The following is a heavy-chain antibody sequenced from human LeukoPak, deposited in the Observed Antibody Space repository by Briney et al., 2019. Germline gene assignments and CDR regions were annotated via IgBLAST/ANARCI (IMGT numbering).Heavy chain of an antibody. CDR3: ARAGYCSSNSCSNPYYMDV. CDR2: IGTAGGT. J-gene: IGHJ6*03. CDR1: GFTFSSYD. V-gene: IGHV3-13*01. Sequence: GGSLRLSCAASGFTFSSYDMHWVRQATGKGLEWVSAIGTAGGTYYPGSVKGRFTISRENAKNSLYLQINSLRAGDTAVYYCARAGYCSSNSCSNPYYMDVWGKGTTVTVSS. D-gene: IGHD2-2*01.